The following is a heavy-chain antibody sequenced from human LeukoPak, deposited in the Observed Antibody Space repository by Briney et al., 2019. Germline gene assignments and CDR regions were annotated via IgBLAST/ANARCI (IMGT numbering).Heavy chain of an antibody. D-gene: IGHD1-1*01. J-gene: IGHJ4*02. V-gene: IGHV4-38-2*02. CDR1: GYSISSGYY. CDR2: IYHSGST. Sequence: SETLSLTCTVSGYSISSGYYWGWIRQPPGKGLEWIGSIYHSGSTYYNPSLKSRVTISVDTSKNQFSLKLSSVTAADTAVYYCAFRISGYSTYFDYWGQGTLVTVSS. CDR3: AFRISGYSTYFDY.